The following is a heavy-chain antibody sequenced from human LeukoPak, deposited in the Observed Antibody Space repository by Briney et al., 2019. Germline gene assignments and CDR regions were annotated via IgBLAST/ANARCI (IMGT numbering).Heavy chain of an antibody. CDR3: AKDSSYFPYGMDV. CDR2: ISGSGGST. D-gene: IGHD3-10*01. Sequence: GGSLRLSCAASGFTFSSYAMSWVRQAPGKGPEWVSAISGSGGSTYNADSVKGRFTISRDNSKNTLYLQMNSLRAEDTAVYYCAKDSSYFPYGMDVWGQGTTVTVSS. CDR1: GFTFSSYA. J-gene: IGHJ6*02. V-gene: IGHV3-23*01.